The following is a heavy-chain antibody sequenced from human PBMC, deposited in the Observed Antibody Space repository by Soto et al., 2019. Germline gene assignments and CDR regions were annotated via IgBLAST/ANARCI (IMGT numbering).Heavy chain of an antibody. Sequence: QVQLVQSGAEVKKPGASVKVSCKASGYTFTGYYMHWVRQAPGQGLEWMGWINPNSGGTNYAQKFQGWVTMTRGTSISTAYMELSRLRSDDTAVYYCARGSSGWESYYYYGMDVWGQGTTVTVSS. CDR2: INPNSGGT. CDR1: GYTFTGYY. J-gene: IGHJ6*02. CDR3: ARGSSGWESYYYYGMDV. D-gene: IGHD6-19*01. V-gene: IGHV1-2*04.